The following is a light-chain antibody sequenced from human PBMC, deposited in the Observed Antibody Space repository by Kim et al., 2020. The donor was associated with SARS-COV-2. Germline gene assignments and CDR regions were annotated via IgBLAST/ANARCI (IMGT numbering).Light chain of an antibody. CDR3: NSRDSSGNLWV. Sequence: ALGQTVRITCQVDSLRSYYASWYQQNPGQAPLLVIYGKNNRPSGIPDRFSGSSSGNTASLTITGAQAEDEADYYCNSRDSSGNLWVFGGGTQLTVL. CDR2: GKN. J-gene: IGLJ3*02. V-gene: IGLV3-19*01. CDR1: SLRSYY.